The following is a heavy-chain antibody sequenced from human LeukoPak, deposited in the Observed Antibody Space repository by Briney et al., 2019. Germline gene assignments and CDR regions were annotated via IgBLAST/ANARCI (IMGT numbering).Heavy chain of an antibody. CDR2: IIPIFGTA. V-gene: IGHV1-69*06. Sequence: SVKVSCKASGGTFSSYAISWVRQAPGQGLEWMGGIIPIFGTANYAQKFQGRVTITADKSTSTAYMELSSLRSDDTAVYYCARVDILTGYYFFDYWGQGTLVTVSS. CDR1: GGTFSSYA. D-gene: IGHD3-9*01. J-gene: IGHJ4*02. CDR3: ARVDILTGYYFFDY.